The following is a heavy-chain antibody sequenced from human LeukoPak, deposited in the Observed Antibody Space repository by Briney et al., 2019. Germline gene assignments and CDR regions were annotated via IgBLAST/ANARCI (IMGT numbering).Heavy chain of an antibody. D-gene: IGHD4-17*01. V-gene: IGHV3-23*01. CDR2: ISGSGGST. CDR1: GFTFSSYA. Sequence: GGSLRLSCAASGFTFSSYAMSWVRQAPGKGLEWVSAISGSGGSTYYADSVKGRFTISRDNSKNTLYLQMNSLRAEDTAVYYCAKDPYGDYRPANWFDPWGQGTLVTVSS. CDR3: AKDPYGDYRPANWFDP. J-gene: IGHJ5*02.